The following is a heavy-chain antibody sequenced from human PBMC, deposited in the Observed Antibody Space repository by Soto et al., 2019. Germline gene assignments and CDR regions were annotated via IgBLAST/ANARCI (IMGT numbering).Heavy chain of an antibody. Sequence: EASVKAYCKVSGYTLTELFMDWVRQAPGKGLEWMGGFDPEDGETIYAQKFQGRVTMTEDTSTDTAYMELSSLRSEDTAVYYCATTSGSAATVLDAFDIWGQGTMVTVSS. V-gene: IGHV1-24*01. CDR2: FDPEDGET. CDR3: ATTSGSAATVLDAFDI. J-gene: IGHJ3*02. CDR1: GYTLTELF. D-gene: IGHD2-2*01.